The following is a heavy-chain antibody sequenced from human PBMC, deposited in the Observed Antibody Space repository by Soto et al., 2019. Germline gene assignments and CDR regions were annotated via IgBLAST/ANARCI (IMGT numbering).Heavy chain of an antibody. Sequence: SETLSLTCTVSGGSISSSSYYWGWIRQPPGQGLEWIGSIYYSGSTYYNPSLKSRVTISVDTSKNQFSLKLSSVTAADTAVYYCARLSDDGFDPWGQGTLVTVSS. V-gene: IGHV4-39*01. CDR1: GGSISSSSYY. CDR3: ARLSDDGFDP. D-gene: IGHD3-16*01. J-gene: IGHJ5*02. CDR2: IYYSGST.